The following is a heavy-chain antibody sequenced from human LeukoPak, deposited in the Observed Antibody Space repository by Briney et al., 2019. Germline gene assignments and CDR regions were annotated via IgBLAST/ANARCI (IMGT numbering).Heavy chain of an antibody. V-gene: IGHV3-21*01. CDR2: ITSGSSYI. Sequence: PSGTLSLTCAVSGGSISSSNWWSWVRQPPGKGLEWVSSITSGSSYIYYADSVKGRFTISRDNAKNSLYLQMNSLRAEDTAVYYCARDPYSGSYGNYYYYFMDVWGKGTTVTISS. D-gene: IGHD1-26*01. CDR3: ARDPYSGSYGNYYYYFMDV. CDR1: GGSISSSN. J-gene: IGHJ6*03.